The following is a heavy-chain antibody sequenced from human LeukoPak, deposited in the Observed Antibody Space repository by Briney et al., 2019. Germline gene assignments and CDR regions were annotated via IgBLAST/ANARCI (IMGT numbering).Heavy chain of an antibody. CDR1: GYTFTGYY. V-gene: IGHV1-2*06. J-gene: IGHJ4*02. CDR3: ARSYSNYGESRGGFDY. Sequence: GASVKVSCKASGYTFTGYYMHWVRQAPGQGLEWMGRINPNSGGTNYAQKFQGRVTMTRDTSISTAYMELSRLRSDDTAVYYCARSYSNYGESRGGFDYWGQGTLVTVSS. D-gene: IGHD4-4*01. CDR2: INPNSGGT.